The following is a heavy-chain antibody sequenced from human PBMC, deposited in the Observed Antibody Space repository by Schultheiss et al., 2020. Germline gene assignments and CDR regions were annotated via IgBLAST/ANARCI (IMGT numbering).Heavy chain of an antibody. V-gene: IGHV3-33*08. CDR1: GFTFSNAW. D-gene: IGHD3-9*01. Sequence: GGSLRLSCAASGFTFSNAWMNWVRQAPGKGLEWVASISYDGSNTYYADSVKGRFTISRDNSKNTLYLQMNSLRAEDTAVYYCARVGPVRYFDWLFSGMDVWGQGTTVTVSS. CDR3: ARVGPVRYFDWLFSGMDV. J-gene: IGHJ6*02. CDR2: ISYDGSNT.